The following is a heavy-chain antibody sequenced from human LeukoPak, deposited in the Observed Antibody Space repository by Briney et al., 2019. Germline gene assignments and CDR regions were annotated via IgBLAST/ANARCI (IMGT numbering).Heavy chain of an antibody. CDR3: ARQRGAGFDP. Sequence: SETLSLTCAVYGGSFSGYYWSWIRQPPGKGLEWIGEINHSGSTDYNPSLKSRVTISVDTSMNQFSLKLSSVTAADTAVYYCARQRGAGFDPWGQGTLVTVSS. CDR1: GGSFSGYY. CDR2: INHSGST. J-gene: IGHJ5*02. D-gene: IGHD3-10*01. V-gene: IGHV4-34*01.